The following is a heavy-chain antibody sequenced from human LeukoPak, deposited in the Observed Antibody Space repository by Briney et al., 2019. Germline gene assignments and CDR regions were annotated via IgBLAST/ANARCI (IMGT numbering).Heavy chain of an antibody. D-gene: IGHD3-9*01. V-gene: IGHV3-23*01. CDR2: ISGSGGST. Sequence: GGSLRLSCAASGFTFSSYAMSWVRQAPGKGLEWVSAISGSGGSTYYADSVKGRFTISRDNSKHTLYLQMNSLRAEDTAVYYCAKDHPWGILTGYYSYFDYWGQGTLVTVSS. CDR3: AKDHPWGILTGYYSYFDY. CDR1: GFTFSSYA. J-gene: IGHJ4*02.